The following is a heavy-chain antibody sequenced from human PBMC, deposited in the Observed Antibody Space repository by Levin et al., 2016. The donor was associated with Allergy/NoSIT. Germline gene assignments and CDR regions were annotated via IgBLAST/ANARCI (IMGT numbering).Heavy chain of an antibody. Sequence: SETLSLTCTVSGGSISSSSYYWGWIRQPPGKGLEWIGTYRIIVGSTYYNPSLKSRVTISVDTSKNQFSLKLSSVTAADTAVYYCARPQGSSRRDGAFDIWGQGTMVTVSS. CDR2: RIIVGST. V-gene: IGHV4-39*01. D-gene: IGHD6-13*01. CDR1: GGSISSSSYY. CDR3: ARPQGSSRRDGAFDI. J-gene: IGHJ3*02.